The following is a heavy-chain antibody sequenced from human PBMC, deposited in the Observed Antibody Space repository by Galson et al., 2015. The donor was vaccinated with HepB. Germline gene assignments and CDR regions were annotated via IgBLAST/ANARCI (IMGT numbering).Heavy chain of an antibody. D-gene: IGHD4-23*01. CDR1: GFIFSDYA. CDR2: ITGSGANI. V-gene: IGHV3-23*01. J-gene: IGHJ3*02. CDR3: AKGNTRWAFDI. Sequence: SLRLSCAASGFIFSDYAMKWVRQAPGKGLEWVSSITGSGANIVYADSVKGRFTISRDNSRNTLFLQMSSLRAEDTALYYCAKGNTRWAFDIWGQGTMVTVSS.